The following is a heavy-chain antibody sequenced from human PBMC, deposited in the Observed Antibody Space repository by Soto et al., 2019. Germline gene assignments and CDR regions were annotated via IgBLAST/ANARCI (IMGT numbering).Heavy chain of an antibody. CDR3: ARAYGAHYDY. CDR1: GGSISSYY. D-gene: IGHD1-26*01. Sequence: NLSLTCTVSGGSISSYYWSWIRQPPGKGLEWIGYIYYSGSTNCNPSLKSRVTISVDTSKNQFSLKLSSVTAADTAVYYCARAYGAHYDYWGQGTLVTVSS. J-gene: IGHJ4*02. CDR2: IYYSGST. V-gene: IGHV4-59*01.